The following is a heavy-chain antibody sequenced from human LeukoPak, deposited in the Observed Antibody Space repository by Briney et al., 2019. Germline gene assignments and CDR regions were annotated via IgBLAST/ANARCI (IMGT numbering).Heavy chain of an antibody. CDR1: GFSLSTPEMC. Sequence: ESGPALLKPTQTLTLTCTFSGFSLSTPEMCVTWIRQPPGKALEWLARIDWDDDKFYSPSLRTRLTISKDTPKNQVVLRMTNMDPVDTGTYYCARMTPDSPSFDYWGQGALITVSS. D-gene: IGHD2-15*01. V-gene: IGHV2-70*17. J-gene: IGHJ4*02. CDR2: IDWDDDK. CDR3: ARMTPDSPSFDY.